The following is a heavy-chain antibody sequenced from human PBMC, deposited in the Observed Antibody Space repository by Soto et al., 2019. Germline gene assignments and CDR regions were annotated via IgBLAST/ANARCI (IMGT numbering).Heavy chain of an antibody. J-gene: IGHJ6*02. CDR1: GGSFSGYY. CDR2: INHSGST. CDR3: ARLVAARYYYYYGMDV. V-gene: IGHV4-34*01. Sequence: SETLSLSCAVYGGSFSGYYWSWIRQPPGKGLEWIGEINHSGSTNYNPSLKSRVTISVDTSKNQFSLKLSSVTAADTAVYYCARLVAARYYYYYGMDVWGQGTTVTVS. D-gene: IGHD6-6*01.